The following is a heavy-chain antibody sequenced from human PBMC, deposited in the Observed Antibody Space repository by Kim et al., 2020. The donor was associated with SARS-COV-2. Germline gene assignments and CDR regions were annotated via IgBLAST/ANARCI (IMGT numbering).Heavy chain of an antibody. CDR1: GFALSDSV. D-gene: IGHD6-19*01. V-gene: IGHV3-30*04. Sequence: GGSLRLSCSVSGFALSDSVIHWVRQAPGKGLEWLTLISTDGHNRPYADSVKGRFTISRDTSTNTLFLDMSSLRTDDMGVYYCAKEVGSSGSAGYFDPWG. CDR2: ISTDGHNR. CDR3: AKEVGSSGSAGYFDP. J-gene: IGHJ5*02.